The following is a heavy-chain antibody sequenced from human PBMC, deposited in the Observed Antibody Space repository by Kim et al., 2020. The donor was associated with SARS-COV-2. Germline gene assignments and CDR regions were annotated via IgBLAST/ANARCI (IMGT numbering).Heavy chain of an antibody. CDR2: ISAYNGNT. CDR1: GYTFTSYG. Sequence: ASVKVSCKASGYTFTSYGISWVRQAPGQGLEWMGWISAYNGNTNYAQKLQGRVTMTTDTSTSTAYMELRSLRSDDTAVYYCARWAPDIVATIAGDYWGQGTLVTVSS. CDR3: ARWAPDIVATIAGDY. V-gene: IGHV1-18*01. D-gene: IGHD5-12*01. J-gene: IGHJ4*02.